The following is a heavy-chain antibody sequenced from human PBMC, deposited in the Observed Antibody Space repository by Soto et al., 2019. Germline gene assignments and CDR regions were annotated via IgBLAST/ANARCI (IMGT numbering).Heavy chain of an antibody. J-gene: IGHJ3*02. D-gene: IGHD3-3*01. CDR3: ARHITLIGVVTGPHDAFDI. CDR2: IYPGDSDT. CDR1: GYSFTSYW. Sequence: GESLKISCKGSGYSFTSYWIGWVRQMPGKGLEWMGIIYPGDSDTRYSPSFQGQVTISADKSISTAYLQWSSLKASDTAMYYCARHITLIGVVTGPHDAFDIWGQGTMVTVS. V-gene: IGHV5-51*01.